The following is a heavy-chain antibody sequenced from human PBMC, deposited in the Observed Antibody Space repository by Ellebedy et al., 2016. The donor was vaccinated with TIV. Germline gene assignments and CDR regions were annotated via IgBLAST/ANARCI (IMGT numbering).Heavy chain of an antibody. CDR2: SRYDGGLA. V-gene: IGHV3-30*02. D-gene: IGHD2-15*01. Sequence: GGSLRLSCAGSGFTSSLYGMHWVRQAPGKGLEWVAFSRYDGGLAYYADSVKGRFTISRDNSKNTLFLEMNSLRTEDTAVYYCAKDGGDCIIHWGQGALVTVSS. J-gene: IGHJ4*02. CDR1: GFTSSLYG. CDR3: AKDGGDCIIH.